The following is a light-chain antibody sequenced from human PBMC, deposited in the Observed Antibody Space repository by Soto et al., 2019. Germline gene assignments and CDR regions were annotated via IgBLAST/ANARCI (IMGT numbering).Light chain of an antibody. V-gene: IGKV1-5*03. Sequence: DIQRTQSPSTLSGSVGDRVTITCRASQTISSWLAWYQQKPGKAPKLLIYKASTLKSGVPSRFSGSGSGTEFTLTISSLQPDDFAPYYCQHYNSYSEAFGQ. J-gene: IGKJ1*01. CDR3: QHYNSYSEA. CDR2: KAS. CDR1: QTISSW.